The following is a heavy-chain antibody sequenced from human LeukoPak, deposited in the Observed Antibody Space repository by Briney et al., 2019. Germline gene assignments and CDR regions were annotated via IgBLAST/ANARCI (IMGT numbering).Heavy chain of an antibody. CDR2: IYYSGST. V-gene: IGHV4-39*07. CDR1: GGSISSSSYY. CDR3: AREPLTGPGDY. J-gene: IGHJ4*02. D-gene: IGHD3-9*01. Sequence: SETLSLTCTVSGGSISSSSYYWGWIRQPPGKGLEWIGSIYYSGSTYYNPSLKSRVTISVDTSKNQFSLKLSSVTAADTAVYYCAREPLTGPGDYWGQGTLVTVSS.